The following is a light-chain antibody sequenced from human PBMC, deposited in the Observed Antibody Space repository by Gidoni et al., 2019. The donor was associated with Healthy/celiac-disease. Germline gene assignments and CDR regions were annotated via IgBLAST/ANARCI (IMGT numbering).Light chain of an antibody. J-gene: IGKJ2*01. CDR2: AAS. V-gene: IGKV1-8*01. Sequence: AIQMTHSPSSFSASTGDRVTITCRASQSISSYLAWYQQKPGKAPKLLIYAASTLQSGVPTRFSGSGSGTDFTLTISCLQSEDFATYYCQQYYSYPRTFGQGTKLEIK. CDR1: QSISSY. CDR3: QQYYSYPRT.